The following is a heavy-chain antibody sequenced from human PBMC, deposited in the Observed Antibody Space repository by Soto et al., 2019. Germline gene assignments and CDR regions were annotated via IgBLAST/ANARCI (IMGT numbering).Heavy chain of an antibody. J-gene: IGHJ4*02. CDR2: IDPSDSYT. CDR1: GYSFTSYW. Sequence: LKISCKGSGYSFTSYWISWVRQMPGKGLEWMGRIDPSDSYTNHSPSFQGHVTISADKSISTAYLQWSSLKASDTAMYYCANQAKYYYDSSGYVQPSNYWGQGTLVTVSS. CDR3: ANQAKYYYDSSGYVQPSNY. V-gene: IGHV5-10-1*01. D-gene: IGHD3-22*01.